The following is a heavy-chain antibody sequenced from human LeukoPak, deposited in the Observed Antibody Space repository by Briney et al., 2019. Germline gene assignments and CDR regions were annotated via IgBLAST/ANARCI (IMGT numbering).Heavy chain of an antibody. CDR1: GVTFRERA. D-gene: IGHD6-6*01. J-gene: IGHJ4*02. CDR3: TTLMSGRPDD. V-gene: IGHV3-49*04. CDR2: IRSTPTGGTP. Sequence: GGSLRLSCSVSGVTFRERAMSWVRQAPGQGLEWVGFIRSTPTGGTPEYAAAVKGRFTISRDDSKGIAYLQMNSLQTEDTAVYFCTTLMSGRPDDWGQGTLVTVSS.